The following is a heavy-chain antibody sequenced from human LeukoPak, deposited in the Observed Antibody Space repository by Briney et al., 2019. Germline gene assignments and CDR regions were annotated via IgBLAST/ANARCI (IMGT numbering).Heavy chain of an antibody. V-gene: IGHV4-4*02. CDR1: GGSISSSNW. D-gene: IGHD6-19*01. J-gene: IGHJ4*02. Sequence: SETLSLTCAVSGGSISSSNWWSWVRQPPGKGLEWIGEIYHSGSTNYNPSLKSRVTISVDKSRNQFSLKLSSVTAADTAVYYCARRGSAVASIEDWGQGTLVTVSS. CDR3: ARRGSAVASIED. CDR2: IYHSGST.